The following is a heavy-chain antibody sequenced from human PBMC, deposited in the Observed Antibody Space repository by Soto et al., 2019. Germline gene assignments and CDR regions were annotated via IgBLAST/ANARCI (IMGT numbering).Heavy chain of an antibody. CDR3: ARQRGSSSADGIDV. J-gene: IGHJ6*02. D-gene: IGHD6-13*01. V-gene: IGHV5-51*01. CDR2: IYPGDSDT. Sequence: GESLKIYCKGSGYTFTNYWIAWVRQMPGKGLEWMGVIYPGDSDTRYSPSFQGQVTISAHKSTSTAYLQWSGLKASDTALYYCARQRGSSSADGIDVWGQGTTATVSS. CDR1: GYTFTNYW.